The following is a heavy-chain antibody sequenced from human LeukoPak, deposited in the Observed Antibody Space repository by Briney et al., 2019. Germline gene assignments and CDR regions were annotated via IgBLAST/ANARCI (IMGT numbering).Heavy chain of an antibody. Sequence: SETLSLTCTVSGGSISSYYWSWIRQPPGKGLEWIGYIYYSGSTNYNPSLKSRVTMSVDTSKNQFSLKLSSVTAADTAVYYCARHAYDILTGYVDYWGQGTLVTVSS. V-gene: IGHV4-59*08. CDR1: GGSISSYY. J-gene: IGHJ4*02. D-gene: IGHD3-9*01. CDR3: ARHAYDILTGYVDY. CDR2: IYYSGST.